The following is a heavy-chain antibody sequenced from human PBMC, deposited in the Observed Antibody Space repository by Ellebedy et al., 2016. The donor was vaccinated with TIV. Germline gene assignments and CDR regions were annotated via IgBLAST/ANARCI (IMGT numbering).Heavy chain of an antibody. CDR2: IKSKTHGGTT. Sequence: GESLKISCAASGSTFSKYGMNWVRQGPGKGLEWVGRIKSKTHGGTTDYAAPVKGRFIISRDDSKNTLYLQMNSLKTEDTAVYYCTRLVDCSGGSCYLHFEDWGQGTLVTVSS. V-gene: IGHV3-15*01. CDR1: GSTFSKYG. CDR3: TRLVDCSGGSCYLHFED. J-gene: IGHJ4*02. D-gene: IGHD2-15*01.